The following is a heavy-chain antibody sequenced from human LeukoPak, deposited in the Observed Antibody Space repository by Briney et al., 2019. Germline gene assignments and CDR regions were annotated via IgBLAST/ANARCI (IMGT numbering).Heavy chain of an antibody. Sequence: ASVKVSCKASGYTFTSYYMHWVRQAPGQGLEWMGIINPSGGSTSYAQKFQGRVTMTRDTSTSTVYMELSSLRSEDTAVYYCARVWDLYYYDSSGLYYWGQGTLVTVSS. J-gene: IGHJ4*02. CDR3: ARVWDLYYYDSSGLYY. V-gene: IGHV1-46*01. CDR1: GYTFTSYY. D-gene: IGHD3-22*01. CDR2: INPSGGST.